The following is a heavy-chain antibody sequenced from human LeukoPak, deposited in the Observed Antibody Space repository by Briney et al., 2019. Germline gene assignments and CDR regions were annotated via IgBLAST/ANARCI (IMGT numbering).Heavy chain of an antibody. V-gene: IGHV4-34*01. J-gene: IGHJ4*02. D-gene: IGHD2-15*01. CDR3: ARRGTAYCRGGNCYSDKYFDY. CDR1: GGSLSGYY. Sequence: KPSETLSLTCAVYGGSLSGYYWTWIRQTPGKGLEWIGEVNYSGKTNYNRSLKRRVTISADTSKTQFSLRLSSVTAADTAVYYCARRGTAYCRGGNCYSDKYFDYWGQGTQVTVSS. CDR2: VNYSGKT.